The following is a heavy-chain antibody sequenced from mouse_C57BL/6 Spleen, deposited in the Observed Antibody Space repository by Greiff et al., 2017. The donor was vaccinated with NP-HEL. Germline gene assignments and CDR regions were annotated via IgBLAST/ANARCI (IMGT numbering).Heavy chain of an antibody. Sequence: DVQLQESGPVLVKPGASVKMSCKASGYTFTDYYMNWVKQSHGKSLEWIGVINPYNGGTSYNQKFKGKATLTVDKSSSTAYMELNSLTSEDSAVYYCAREGSVYDYGAWFAYWGQGTLVTVSA. J-gene: IGHJ3*01. CDR3: AREGSVYDYGAWFAY. V-gene: IGHV1-19*01. D-gene: IGHD2-4*01. CDR2: INPYNGGT. CDR1: GYTFTDYY.